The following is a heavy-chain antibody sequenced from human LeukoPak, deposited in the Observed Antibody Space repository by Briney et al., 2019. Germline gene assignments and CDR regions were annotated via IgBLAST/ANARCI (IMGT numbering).Heavy chain of an antibody. CDR3: VRGGSPEAFDV. CDR1: GFTFSKFA. CDR2: VSYDGSYK. J-gene: IGHJ3*01. V-gene: IGHV3-30*14. Sequence: PGGSLRLSCAAAGFTFSKFAMHWVRQAPGKGLEWVAVVSYDGSYKYYADSVKGRFTISRDNSKNSLYLQMNSLRAGDTALYYCVRGGSPEAFDVWGQGTMVTVSS. D-gene: IGHD3-16*01.